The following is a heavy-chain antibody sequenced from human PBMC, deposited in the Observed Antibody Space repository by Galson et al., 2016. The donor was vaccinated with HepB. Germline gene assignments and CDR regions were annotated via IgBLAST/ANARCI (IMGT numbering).Heavy chain of an antibody. CDR2: IYYSGRST. Sequence: ETLSLTCTVSGVSLSSYYWSWIRQPPGKGLEWIGYIYYSGRSTNYNPSLKSRVTISVDTLKNQFSLKLSSVTAAGTAVYFCARVRIAVAENSYFFDSWGQGTLVTVSS. J-gene: IGHJ4*02. V-gene: IGHV4-59*01. CDR3: ARVRIAVAENSYFFDS. D-gene: IGHD6-19*01. CDR1: GVSLSSYY.